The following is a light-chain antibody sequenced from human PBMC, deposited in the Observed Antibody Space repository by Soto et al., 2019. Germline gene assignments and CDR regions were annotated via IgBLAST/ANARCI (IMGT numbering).Light chain of an antibody. J-gene: IGKJ4*01. CDR3: QQFSSYPLT. CDR1: QYINTR. CDR2: QTS. V-gene: IGKV3D-11*03. Sequence: EIVLTQSPATLSSFPCDRVTLSCRASQYINTRLAWYQHRPGQAPRLLIYQTSIRAAGIPARFSASGTGTDVTLTTSRLEPEDFAVYYCQQFSSYPLTFGGGTKVDIK.